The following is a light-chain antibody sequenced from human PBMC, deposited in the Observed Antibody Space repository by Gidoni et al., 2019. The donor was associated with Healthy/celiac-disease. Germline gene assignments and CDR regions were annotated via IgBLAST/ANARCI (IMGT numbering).Light chain of an antibody. J-gene: IGKJ4*01. CDR1: QSLLSTSNNKNC. V-gene: IGKV4-1*01. CDR3: QQYYNAPIT. CDR2: WAS. Sequence: DIVMTQSPDSLPVSLGERASITCRSSQSLLSTSNNKNCLAWYRQKAGQPPKLLIYWASTRESGVPDRFSGSGSGTHFTLTISSLQAEDVAVYYCQQYYNAPITFGGGTKVEIK.